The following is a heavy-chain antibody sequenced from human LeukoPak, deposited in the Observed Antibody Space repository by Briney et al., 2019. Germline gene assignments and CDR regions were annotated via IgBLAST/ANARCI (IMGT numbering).Heavy chain of an antibody. D-gene: IGHD6-19*01. Sequence: GGSLRLSCAASGFSLSSHWMTWVRQAPGKGLEWVANINQDGSEKYYIDSVKGRFTISRDNAKSSLYLQMNSLRGDDTAVYYCAGDGLAVAVNSYYYYYMDVWGKGTTVTVSS. CDR3: AGDGLAVAVNSYYYYYMDV. CDR2: INQDGSEK. V-gene: IGHV3-7*01. CDR1: GFSLSSHW. J-gene: IGHJ6*03.